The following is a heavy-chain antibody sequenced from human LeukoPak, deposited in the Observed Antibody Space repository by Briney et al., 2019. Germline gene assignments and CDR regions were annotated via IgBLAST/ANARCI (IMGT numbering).Heavy chain of an antibody. J-gene: IGHJ4*02. CDR1: GYTFTSHD. Sequence: ASVVSCKASGYTFTSHDINWVRQATGQGLEWMGWMNPNSGNTGYAQKFQGRVTMTRNTSISTAYMELSSLRSEDTAVYYCWAYSSGWYYFDYWGQGTLVTVSS. CDR2: MNPNSGNT. CDR3: WAYSSGWYYFDY. D-gene: IGHD6-19*01. V-gene: IGHV1-8*01.